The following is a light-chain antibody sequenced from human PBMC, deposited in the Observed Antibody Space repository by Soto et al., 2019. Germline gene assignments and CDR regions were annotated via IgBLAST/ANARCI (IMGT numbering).Light chain of an antibody. J-gene: IGKJ5*01. CDR3: QQLYIFPLT. CDR2: DAS. V-gene: IGKV1-33*01. CDR1: QDISNY. Sequence: DIQMTQSPSSLSASVGDRVTITCQASQDISNYLNWYQQKPGKAPKLLIYDASNLETGVPSRFSGGESGTEYTLTISSLQPEDSATYYCQQLYIFPLTFGQGTRLEIK.